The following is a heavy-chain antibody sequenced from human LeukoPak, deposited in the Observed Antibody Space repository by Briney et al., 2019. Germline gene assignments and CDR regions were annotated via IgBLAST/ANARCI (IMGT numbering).Heavy chain of an antibody. CDR2: IIPIFGAT. D-gene: IGHD3-22*01. CDR1: GGTFSNYA. CDR3: ARGGEANYYDTSGYYLYYY. Sequence: SVKVSCKASGGTFSNYAISWVRQAPGQGLEWMGRIIPIFGATNYAQKFQGRVTITTDESTSTAYMELSSLRSEDTAVYYCARGGEANYYDTSGYYLYYYWGQGTLVTVSS. J-gene: IGHJ4*02. V-gene: IGHV1-69*05.